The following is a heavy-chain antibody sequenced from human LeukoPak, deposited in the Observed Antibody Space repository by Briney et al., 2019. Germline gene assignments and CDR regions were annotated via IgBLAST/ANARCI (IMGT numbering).Heavy chain of an antibody. CDR1: GFTFSSYS. D-gene: IGHD3-16*01. CDR3: ARVLSGRGSLYAYYYYMDV. J-gene: IGHJ6*03. V-gene: IGHV3-21*04. CDR2: ISSSSSYI. Sequence: GGSLRLSCAASGFTFSSYSMNWVRQAPGKGLEWVSSISSSSSYIYYADSVKGRFTISRDNAKNSLYLQMNSLRAEDTAVYYCARVLSGRGSLYAYYYYMDVWGKGTTVTISS.